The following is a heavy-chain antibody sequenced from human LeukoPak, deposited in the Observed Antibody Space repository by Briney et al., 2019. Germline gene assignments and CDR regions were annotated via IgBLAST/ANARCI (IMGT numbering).Heavy chain of an antibody. J-gene: IGHJ5*02. D-gene: IGHD1-7*01. CDR2: LYYLGSP. CDR3: ARGLGWNYGLPSSAHKRMYNWFDP. CDR1: GASISTISHY. Sequence: PSATLSLTCTVSGASISTISHYWGWVRQPPGKGLEWVGSLYYLGSPYYNPSLKSRVTISVDTSKNQFSLKLSSVTAADTAVYYCARGLGWNYGLPSSAHKRMYNWFDPWGQGTLVTVSS. V-gene: IGHV4-39*07.